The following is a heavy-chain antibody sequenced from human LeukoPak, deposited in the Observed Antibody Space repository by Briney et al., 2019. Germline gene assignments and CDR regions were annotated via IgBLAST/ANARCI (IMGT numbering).Heavy chain of an antibody. CDR3: ARDRGFDSGSSYFDY. CDR2: IYSGGST. V-gene: IGHV3-53*01. CDR1: GFTVSSNY. D-gene: IGHD1-26*01. Sequence: GGSLRLSCAASGFTVSSNYMTWVRQAPGKGLEWVSVIYSGGSTHYADSVKGRFTISRDNSKNTLYLQMNSLRAEDTAVYYCARDRGFDSGSSYFDYWGQGTLVTVSS. J-gene: IGHJ4*02.